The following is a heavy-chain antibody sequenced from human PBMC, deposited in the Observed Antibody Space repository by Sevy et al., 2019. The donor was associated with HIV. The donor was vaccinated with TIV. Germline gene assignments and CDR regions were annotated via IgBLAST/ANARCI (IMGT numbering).Heavy chain of an antibody. V-gene: IGHV4-38-2*02. CDR3: ARRTYYSDSTAYYFDY. CDR2: IHQSGRT. J-gene: IGHJ4*02. Sequence: SETLSLTCTVSGYSISTGYYWGWIRQPPGKGLEWIGNIHQSGRTYYNPSLKSRITISVDTSKNQCSLNLISVTAADTAVYYCARRTYYSDSTAYYFDYWGQGTLVTVSS. CDR1: GYSISTGYY. D-gene: IGHD3-22*01.